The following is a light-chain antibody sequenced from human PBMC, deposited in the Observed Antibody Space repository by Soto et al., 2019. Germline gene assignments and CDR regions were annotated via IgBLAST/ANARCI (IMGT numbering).Light chain of an antibody. J-gene: IGLJ2*01. V-gene: IGLV1-51*01. CDR3: GTWDSSLSAGV. CDR1: SYNIGSNY. CDR2: DDN. Sequence: QSVLTQPPSVSAAPGQTVTISCSGSSYNIGSNYVSWYQQLPGTAPKLLIYDDNKRPSGIPDRFSGSKSGTSATLGITGLQTGDEADYYCGTWDSSLSAGVFGGGTKLTVL.